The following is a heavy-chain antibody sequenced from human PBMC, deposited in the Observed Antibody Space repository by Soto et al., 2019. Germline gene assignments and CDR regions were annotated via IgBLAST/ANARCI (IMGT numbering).Heavy chain of an antibody. CDR3: ARDPYDFWSGYFGHYYYGMDV. Sequence: GGSLRLSCAASGFTFSSYSMNWVRQAPGKGLEWVSYISSSSSTIYYADSVKGRFTISRDNARNSLYLQMNSLRDEDTAVYYCARDPYDFWSGYFGHYYYGMDVWGQGTTVTVSS. V-gene: IGHV3-48*02. CDR1: GFTFSSYS. CDR2: ISSSSSTI. D-gene: IGHD3-3*01. J-gene: IGHJ6*02.